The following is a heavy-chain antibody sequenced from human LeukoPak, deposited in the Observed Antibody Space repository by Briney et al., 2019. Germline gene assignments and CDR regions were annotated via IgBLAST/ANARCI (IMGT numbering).Heavy chain of an antibody. D-gene: IGHD3-22*01. Sequence: GGSLRLSCAASGFTFSSHGMHWVRQAPGKGLEWVAVISYDGSNKYYADSVKGRFTISRDNSKNTLYLQMNSLRAEDTAVYYCAKQYYYDSSGYSSHFALWGRGTLVTVSS. J-gene: IGHJ2*01. CDR2: ISYDGSNK. CDR1: GFTFSSHG. V-gene: IGHV3-30*18. CDR3: AKQYYYDSSGYSSHFAL.